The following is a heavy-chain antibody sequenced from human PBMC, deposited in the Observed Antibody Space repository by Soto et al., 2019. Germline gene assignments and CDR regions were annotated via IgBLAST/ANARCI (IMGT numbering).Heavy chain of an antibody. CDR2: ISSSSSYI. CDR1: GFTFSSYS. V-gene: IGHV3-21*01. Sequence: EVQLVESGGGLVTPGGSLRLSCAASGFTFSSYSMNWVRQAPGTGLEWVSSISSSSSYIYYADSVKGRFTISRYNAKNLLYLQMNSRRAEDTAVYYCAREGEDIVVVVAANDAFDIWGQGTMVTVSA. J-gene: IGHJ3*02. CDR3: AREGEDIVVVVAANDAFDI. D-gene: IGHD2-15*01.